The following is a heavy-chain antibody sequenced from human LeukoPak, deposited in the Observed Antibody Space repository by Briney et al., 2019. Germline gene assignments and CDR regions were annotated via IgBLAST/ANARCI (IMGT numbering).Heavy chain of an antibody. CDR1: GGSITGYY. V-gene: IGHV4-34*01. Sequence: PSETLSLTCAVYGGSITGYYWSWIRQPPGKGLEWVGEIHYTGATSYNPSLKSRATISIDTSKNQVSLKLSSVTAADTAVYYCARGNMSGYCFDFWGQGALVTVSS. D-gene: IGHD3-3*01. CDR2: IHYTGAT. CDR3: ARGNMSGYCFDF. J-gene: IGHJ4*02.